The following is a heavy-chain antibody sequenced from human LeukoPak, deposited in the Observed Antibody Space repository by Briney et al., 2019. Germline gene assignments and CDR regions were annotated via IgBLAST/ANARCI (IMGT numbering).Heavy chain of an antibody. Sequence: GRSLRLSCAASGFTFGSYAMNWVRQAPGKGLEWVSSISSGSSFIYYADSVKGRFTISRDNAKNSLYLQMNSLRAEDTAIYYCARDQGGERWFDPRGQGTLVTVSS. CDR1: GFTFGSYA. D-gene: IGHD3-16*01. J-gene: IGHJ5*02. CDR2: ISSGSSFI. CDR3: ARDQGGERWFDP. V-gene: IGHV3-21*01.